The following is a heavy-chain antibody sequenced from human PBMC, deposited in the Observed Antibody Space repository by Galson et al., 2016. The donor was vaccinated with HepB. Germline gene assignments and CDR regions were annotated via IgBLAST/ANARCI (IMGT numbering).Heavy chain of an antibody. Sequence: SLRLSCAASGFSFSTSWMNWVRQAPGKGLEWAANIKEDGSDKNYVDSVKGRFTISRDNGKNSLYLQMNSLRTEDTAVYYCARGRGPTDWGQGTLVPVSS. CDR2: IKEDGSDK. CDR1: GFSFSTSW. V-gene: IGHV3-7*01. D-gene: IGHD3-10*01. J-gene: IGHJ4*02. CDR3: ARGRGPTD.